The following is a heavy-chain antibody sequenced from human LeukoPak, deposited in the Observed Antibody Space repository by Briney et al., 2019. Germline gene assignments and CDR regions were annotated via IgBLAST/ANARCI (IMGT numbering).Heavy chain of an antibody. V-gene: IGHV3-23*01. CDR1: GFTFSSYA. CDR2: ISGSGGST. Sequence: GGSLRLSCAASGFTFSSYAMSWVRQAPGKGLEWVSAISGSGGSTYYADSVKGRFTISRDDSKNTLYLQMNSLRAEDTAVYYCAKTITGWGYYMDVWGKGTTVTVSS. CDR3: AKTITGWGYYMDV. D-gene: IGHD1-20*01. J-gene: IGHJ6*03.